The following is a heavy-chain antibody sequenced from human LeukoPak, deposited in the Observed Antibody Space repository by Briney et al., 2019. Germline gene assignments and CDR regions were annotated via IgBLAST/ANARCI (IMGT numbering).Heavy chain of an antibody. CDR1: GFTFNSFF. J-gene: IGHJ4*02. V-gene: IGHV3-7*01. CDR3: VRDLGHSRHYFEY. Sequence: PGGSLRLSCAASGFTFNSFFLNWVRLTPGRELEWVACISQDGSETFYMDSVRGRFTISRDNTKNSLYLQMDRLRAEDTAVYFCVRDLGHSRHYFEYWGQGALVTVSS. D-gene: IGHD7-27*01. CDR2: ISQDGSET.